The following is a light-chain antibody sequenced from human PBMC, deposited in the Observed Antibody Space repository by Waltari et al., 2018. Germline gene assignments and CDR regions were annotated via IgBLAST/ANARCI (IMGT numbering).Light chain of an antibody. CDR2: AAS. V-gene: IGKV1-16*02. Sequence: RASQDITNHLAWLLHKPGKAPKSLIYAASSLQSGVPSKFSGGGSGTDFTLTISSLQPEDFGTYYCQQYHSYPPTFGQGTKVEIK. J-gene: IGKJ1*01. CDR1: QDITNH. CDR3: QQYHSYPPT.